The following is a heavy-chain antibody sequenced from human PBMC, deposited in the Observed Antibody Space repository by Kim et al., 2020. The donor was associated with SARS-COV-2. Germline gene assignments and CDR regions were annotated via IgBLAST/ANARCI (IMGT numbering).Heavy chain of an antibody. CDR1: GFTFSGSA. D-gene: IGHD2-15*01. Sequence: GGSLRLSCAASGFTFSGSAMHWVRQASGKGLEWVGRIRSKANSYATAYAASVKGRFTISRDDSKNTAYLQMNSLKTEDTAVYYCTSTSLVVAANTTQRFLDYWGQGTLVTVSS. CDR3: TSTSLVVAANTTQRFLDY. J-gene: IGHJ4*02. CDR2: IRSKANSYAT. V-gene: IGHV3-73*01.